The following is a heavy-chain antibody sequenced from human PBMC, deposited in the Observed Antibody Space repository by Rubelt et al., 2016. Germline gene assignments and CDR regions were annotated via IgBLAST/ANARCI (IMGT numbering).Heavy chain of an antibody. J-gene: IGHJ6*02. CDR1: GGSFSGYY. CDR2: INHSGST. V-gene: IGHV4-34*01. CDR3: ARGRRGSSSWLGRDYYGMDV. D-gene: IGHD6-13*01. Sequence: QVQLQQWGAGLLKPSETLSLTCAVYGGSFSGYYWSWIRQPPGKGLEWIGEINHSGSTNYNPSLKSRVTIAVDTSKNQFPLKLSSVTAADTAVYYCARGRRGSSSWLGRDYYGMDVWGQGTTVTVSS.